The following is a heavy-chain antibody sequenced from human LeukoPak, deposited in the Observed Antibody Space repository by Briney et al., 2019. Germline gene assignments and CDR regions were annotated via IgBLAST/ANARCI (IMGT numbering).Heavy chain of an antibody. Sequence: SETLSLTCTVSGGSISSRSYYWGWIRQAPGKGLEWIGSIYYSGSTYYNPSLKSRVTISVDTSKNQFSLKLSSVTAADTAVYYCARVQPMIVWFDPWGQGTLVTVSS. CDR1: GGSISSRSYY. D-gene: IGHD3-22*01. CDR2: IYYSGST. J-gene: IGHJ5*02. CDR3: ARVQPMIVWFDP. V-gene: IGHV4-39*07.